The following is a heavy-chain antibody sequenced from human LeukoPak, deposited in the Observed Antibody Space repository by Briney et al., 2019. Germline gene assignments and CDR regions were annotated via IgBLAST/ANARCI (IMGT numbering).Heavy chain of an antibody. CDR1: GGSISSYY. CDR2: IYYSGST. V-gene: IGHV4-59*08. Sequence: SETLSLTCTVSGGSISSYYWSWIRQPPGKGLEWIGFIYYSGSTNYNPSPKSRVTISVDTSKNQFSLKLSSVTATDTAVYYCARPSLDYGGIDAFDFWGQGTLVTVSS. D-gene: IGHD4-23*01. CDR3: ARPSLDYGGIDAFDF. J-gene: IGHJ3*01.